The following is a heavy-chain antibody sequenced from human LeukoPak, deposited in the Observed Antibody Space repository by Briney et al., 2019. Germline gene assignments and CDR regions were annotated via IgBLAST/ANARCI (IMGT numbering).Heavy chain of an antibody. Sequence: SQTLSLTCTVSGGSVSSGGYYWSWIRQHPGKGLEWIGYIYYSGSTYYNPSLKSRVTISVDTSKNQFSLKLTSVTAADTAVYYCARENDQRIGMIRGVKLITAWGQGTLVTVSS. CDR1: GGSVSSGGYY. J-gene: IGHJ4*02. CDR2: IYYSGST. CDR3: ARENDQRIGMIRGVKLITA. V-gene: IGHV4-31*03. D-gene: IGHD3-10*01.